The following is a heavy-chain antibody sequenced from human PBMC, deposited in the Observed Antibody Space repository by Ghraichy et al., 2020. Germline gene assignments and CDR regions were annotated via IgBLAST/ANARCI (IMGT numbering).Heavy chain of an antibody. CDR1: GFDFNSYA. CDR2: ITGSGGTI. D-gene: IGHD2-21*02. CDR3: AKVRHSFGDYYFDF. Sequence: LSLTCAASGFDFNSYAMSWVRQAPGKGLDWVSSITGSGGTIYYADSVKGRFTVSRDNSKNTLYLQANSLRAKDTAVYYCAKVRHSFGDYYFDFWGQGTLVIVSS. J-gene: IGHJ4*02. V-gene: IGHV3-23*01.